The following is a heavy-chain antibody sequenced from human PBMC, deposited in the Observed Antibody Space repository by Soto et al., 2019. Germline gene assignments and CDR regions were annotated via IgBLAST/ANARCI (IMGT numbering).Heavy chain of an antibody. J-gene: IGHJ4*02. Sequence: QVQLVQSGAEVKKPGASVKVSCKASGYTFTSYHITWVRQAPGQGLEWMGWISAYNGNTNYAQKLQGRVTMTTDTSRSTGYLELRNLRSYGPAVDFWSRDSPPPRGGGQGNLVTVSS. CDR3: SRDSPPPRG. CDR1: GYTFTSYH. CDR2: ISAYNGNT. V-gene: IGHV1-18*01. D-gene: IGHD3-10*01.